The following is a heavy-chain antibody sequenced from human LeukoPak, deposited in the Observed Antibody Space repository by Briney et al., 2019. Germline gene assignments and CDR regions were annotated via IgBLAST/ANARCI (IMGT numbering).Heavy chain of an antibody. V-gene: IGHV4-4*07. CDR2: IYTSGST. D-gene: IGHD3-22*01. J-gene: IGHJ6*02. CDR3: ARSSDYYDTMDV. Sequence: RSETLSLTCTFSGGSISSYYWSWIRQPAGKGLEWIGRIYTSGSTNYHPSLKSRVTMSVDTSKNQFSLKLSSVTAADTAVYYCARSSDYYDTMDVWGQGTTVTVSS. CDR1: GGSISSYY.